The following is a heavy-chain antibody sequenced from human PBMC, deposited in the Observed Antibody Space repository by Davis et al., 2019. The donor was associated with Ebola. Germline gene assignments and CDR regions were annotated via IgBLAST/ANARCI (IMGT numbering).Heavy chain of an antibody. Sequence: GESLTISCAASGFTFSRNWMSWVRQAPGKGLEWVSSIGSSSSYTKYADSVTGRFTISRDNAKNSVYLQMSSLRAEDTAVYYCAGRFRSSWYNFWGQGTLVTVSS. CDR1: GFTFSRNW. CDR2: IGSSSSYT. V-gene: IGHV3-21*01. CDR3: AGRFRSSWYNF. J-gene: IGHJ4*02. D-gene: IGHD6-13*01.